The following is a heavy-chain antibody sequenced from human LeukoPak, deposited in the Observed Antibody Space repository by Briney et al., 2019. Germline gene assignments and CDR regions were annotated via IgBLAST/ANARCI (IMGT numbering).Heavy chain of an antibody. CDR1: GFTFSSYA. Sequence: GGSLRLSCAASGFTFSSYAMHWVRQAPGKGLEWIAIISYHGTDKYYADSVKGRFTISRDNSKNTLYLHLNSLRAEDTAVYFCAKGYTTTWYFFDFWGQGTLVTVSS. J-gene: IGHJ4*02. CDR3: AKGYTTTWYFFDF. V-gene: IGHV3-30-3*01. D-gene: IGHD5-12*01. CDR2: ISYHGTDK.